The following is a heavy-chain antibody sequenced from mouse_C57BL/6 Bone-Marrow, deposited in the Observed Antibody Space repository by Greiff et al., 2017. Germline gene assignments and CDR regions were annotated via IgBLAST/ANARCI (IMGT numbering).Heavy chain of an antibody. Sequence: QVQLQQSGAELARPGASVKMSCKASGYTFTSYTMHWVKPRPGQGLEWIGYINPSSGYTKYNQKFKDKATLTADKSSSTAYMQLSSLTSEDSAVYYCARHDGYSPYAMDYGGQGTSVTVSS. CDR3: ARHDGYSPYAMDY. D-gene: IGHD2-3*01. CDR1: GYTFTSYT. CDR2: INPSSGYT. J-gene: IGHJ4*01. V-gene: IGHV1-4*01.